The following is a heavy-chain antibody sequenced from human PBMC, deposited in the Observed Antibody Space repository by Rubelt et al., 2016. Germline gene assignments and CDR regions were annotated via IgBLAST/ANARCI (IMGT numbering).Heavy chain of an antibody. CDR2: ISSDGSIT. J-gene: IGHJ4*02. V-gene: IGHV3-74*01. CDR3: AKDQSRFGELFENPVFDY. Sequence: QNPGKGLVWVSRISSDGSITNYADSVKGRFTISRDNSKNTMYLQMNSLRAEDTAVYYCAKDQSRFGELFENPVFDYWGQGTLVTVSS. D-gene: IGHD3-10*01.